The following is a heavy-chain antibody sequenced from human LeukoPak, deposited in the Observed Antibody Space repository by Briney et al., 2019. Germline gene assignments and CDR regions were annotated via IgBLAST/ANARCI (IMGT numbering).Heavy chain of an antibody. D-gene: IGHD6-13*01. Sequence: PSETLSLTCSVSGGSISSTSYYWGWIRRPPGKGLEWIGSIFYSGSTFYNPSLKSRVTISVDTSKNQFSLKLNSVTAADTAVYYCARHPYSSSWFNYWGPGTLSPSPQ. CDR3: ARHPYSSSWFNY. V-gene: IGHV4-39*01. CDR1: GGSISSTSYY. J-gene: IGHJ4*02. CDR2: IFYSGST.